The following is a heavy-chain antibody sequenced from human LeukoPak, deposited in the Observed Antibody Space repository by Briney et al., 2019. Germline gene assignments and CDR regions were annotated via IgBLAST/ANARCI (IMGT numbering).Heavy chain of an antibody. CDR2: IYYSGST. J-gene: IGHJ6*02. D-gene: IGHD3-22*01. CDR1: GGSISSGGYY. V-gene: IGHV4-31*03. Sequence: PSQTLSLTCTVSGGSISSGGYYWSWIRQHPGKGLERIGYIYYSGSTYYNPSLKSRVTISVDTSKNQFSLKLSSVTAADTAVYYCARAPPRYYYDSSGYKVNGMDVWGQGTTVTVSS. CDR3: ARAPPRYYYDSSGYKVNGMDV.